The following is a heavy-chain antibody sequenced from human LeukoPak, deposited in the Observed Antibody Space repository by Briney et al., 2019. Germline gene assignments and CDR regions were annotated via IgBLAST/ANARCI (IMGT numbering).Heavy chain of an antibody. J-gene: IGHJ5*02. CDR1: GFTFSTYG. CDR3: ARDRVVSDNLWSLDP. D-gene: IGHD2-2*01. CDR2: IGSNGRNR. V-gene: IGHV3-33*01. Sequence: GGSLRLSCAASGFTFSTYGMHWVRQAPGRGLEWVAAIGSNGRNRYSADSVRGRFTISRDNSKNTLYLHMNSLNTEDTAIYYCARDRVVSDNLWSLDPWGQGTLVTVSS.